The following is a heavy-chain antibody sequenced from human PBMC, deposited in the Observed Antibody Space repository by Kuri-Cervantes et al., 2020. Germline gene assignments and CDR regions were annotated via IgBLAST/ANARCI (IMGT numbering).Heavy chain of an antibody. J-gene: IGHJ4*02. CDR3: AKDLRGYKQQIEY. CDR1: GFIFSSYA. CDR2: VSGSGSAT. Sequence: GGSLRLSCAASGFIFSSYAMSWVRQAPGKGLEWVSTVSGSGSATYYADSVKGRFTISRDNSKNTLSLQVSSLRAEDTALYFCAKDLRGYKQQIEYWGQGTLVTVSS. D-gene: IGHD5-24*01. V-gene: IGHV3-23*01.